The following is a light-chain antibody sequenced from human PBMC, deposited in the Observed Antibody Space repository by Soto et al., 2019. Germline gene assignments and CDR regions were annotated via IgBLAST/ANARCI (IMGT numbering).Light chain of an antibody. J-gene: IGKJ5*01. CDR2: GES. Sequence: VMPQSPATLSLSPGERATLSCRASENIYTNLAWHQQKTGQAPRLLFYGESTRATGLPDRFSGTGSGTELNLTINSLQAEDSAVYYCQKYYNWPRTSGQGTRLEIK. V-gene: IGKV3-15*01. CDR1: ENIYTN. CDR3: QKYYNWPRT.